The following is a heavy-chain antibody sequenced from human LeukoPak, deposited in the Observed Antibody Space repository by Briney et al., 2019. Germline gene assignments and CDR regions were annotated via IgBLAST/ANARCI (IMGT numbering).Heavy chain of an antibody. CDR1: GGSFSGYY. Sequence: PSETLSLTCAVYGGSFSGYYWSWIRQPPGKGLEWIGYIYYSGSTNYNPSLKSRVTISVDTSKNQFSLKLSSVTAADTAVYYCARAEGGGNDAFDIWGQGTMVTVSS. V-gene: IGHV4-59*01. CDR2: IYYSGST. D-gene: IGHD3-16*01. J-gene: IGHJ3*02. CDR3: ARAEGGGNDAFDI.